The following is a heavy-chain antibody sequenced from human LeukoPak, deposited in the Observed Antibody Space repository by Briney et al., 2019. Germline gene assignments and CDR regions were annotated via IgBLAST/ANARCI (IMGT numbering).Heavy chain of an antibody. J-gene: IGHJ4*02. Sequence: PGGSLRLSCAASGFTFSSHGMNWVRQAPGKGLGWVAFIRYDGSNKYYADSVKGRFTISRDNSKNTLYLQMNSLRAEDTAVYYCAKGLYGSGLVGYYWGQGTLVTVSS. CDR3: AKGLYGSGLVGYY. D-gene: IGHD3-10*01. CDR2: IRYDGSNK. CDR1: GFTFSSHG. V-gene: IGHV3-30*02.